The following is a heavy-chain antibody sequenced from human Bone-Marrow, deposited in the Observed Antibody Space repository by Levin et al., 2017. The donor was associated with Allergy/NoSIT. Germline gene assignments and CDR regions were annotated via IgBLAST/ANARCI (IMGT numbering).Heavy chain of an antibody. Sequence: GESLKISCKASGYFFTSNWIAWVRQMPGKGLEWMGNIFPSDSDTTYSPSFQGLVTISADTSINTAYLQWSSLQASDTAMYFCARLDSRGWYYWGQGTLVTVSS. D-gene: IGHD6-19*01. CDR3: ARLDSRGWYY. V-gene: IGHV5-51*01. J-gene: IGHJ4*02. CDR2: IFPSDSDT. CDR1: GYFFTSNW.